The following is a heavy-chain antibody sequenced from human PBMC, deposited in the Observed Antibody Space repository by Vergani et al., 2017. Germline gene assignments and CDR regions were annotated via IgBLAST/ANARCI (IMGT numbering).Heavy chain of an antibody. CDR1: GGSISSSSYY. V-gene: IGHV4-39*01. Sequence: QLQLQESGPGLVKPSETLSLTCTVSGGSISSSSYYWGWIRQPPGKGLEWIGSIYYSGSTYYNPSLKSRVTISVDTSKNQFSLKLSSVTAADTAVYYCAWRVRGPYYYYGMDVWGQGTTVTVSS. CDR3: AWRVRGPYYYYGMDV. J-gene: IGHJ6*02. D-gene: IGHD3-10*01. CDR2: IYYSGST.